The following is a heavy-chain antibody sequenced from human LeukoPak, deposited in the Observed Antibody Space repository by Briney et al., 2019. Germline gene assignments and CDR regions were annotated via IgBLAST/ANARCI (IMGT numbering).Heavy chain of an antibody. CDR2: IIPIFGTA. CDR1: GGTFSSYA. V-gene: IGHV1-69*13. D-gene: IGHD3-3*01. J-gene: IGHJ5*02. Sequence: GASVKVSCKASGGTFSSYAISWVRQAPGQGLEWMGGIIPIFGTANYAQKFQGRVTITAAESTSTAYMELSSLRSEDTAVYYCAGYDFWSGYNWFDPWGQGTLVTVSS. CDR3: AGYDFWSGYNWFDP.